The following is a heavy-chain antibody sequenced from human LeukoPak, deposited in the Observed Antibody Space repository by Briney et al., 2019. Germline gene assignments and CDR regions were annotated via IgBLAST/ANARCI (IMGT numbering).Heavy chain of an antibody. CDR2: FYYSGNT. V-gene: IGHV4-59*12. D-gene: IGHD6-19*01. CDR3: ATGASSGWRGRRAKFDY. J-gene: IGHJ4*02. CDR1: GGSFSGYY. Sequence: PSETLSLTCAVYGGSFSGYYWSWIRQPPGKGLEWIGYFYYSGNTNYNPSLKSRVTMSVDTSRNQFSLKLSSVTAADTAVYYCATGASSGWRGRRAKFDYWGQGTLVTVSS.